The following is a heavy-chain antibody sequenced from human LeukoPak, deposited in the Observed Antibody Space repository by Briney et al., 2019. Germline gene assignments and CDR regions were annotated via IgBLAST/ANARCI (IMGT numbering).Heavy chain of an antibody. J-gene: IGHJ4*02. CDR1: GFTFNNYG. Sequence: GGSLRLSCAASGFTFNNYGMHWVRQAPGRGLEWVALLWYDGTNENYADSVKGRFTISRDNSKNTMYLQMNNLRAEDTAVYYCAKGGVTGEQNYFDYWGQGTLVTVSS. V-gene: IGHV3-33*06. D-gene: IGHD7-27*01. CDR3: AKGGVTGEQNYFDY. CDR2: LWYDGTNE.